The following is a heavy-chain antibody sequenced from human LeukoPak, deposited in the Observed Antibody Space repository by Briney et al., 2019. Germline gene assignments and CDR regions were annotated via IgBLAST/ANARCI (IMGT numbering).Heavy chain of an antibody. V-gene: IGHV1-2*02. Sequence: ASVKVSCKASGYTFTGYYMHWVRQAPGQGLEWMGWINPNSGGTNYAQKFQGRVTMTRDTSISTAYMELSRLRSDDTAVYYCARGVYLYYDILMDFDYWGQGTLVTVSS. CDR1: GYTFTGYY. CDR3: ARGVYLYYDILMDFDY. CDR2: INPNSGGT. J-gene: IGHJ4*02. D-gene: IGHD3-9*01.